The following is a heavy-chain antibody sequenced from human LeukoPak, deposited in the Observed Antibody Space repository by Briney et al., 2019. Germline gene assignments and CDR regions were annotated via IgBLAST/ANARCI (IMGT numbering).Heavy chain of an antibody. Sequence: PGGSLRLSCTASGFTFRSYEMNWVRQAPGKGLEWIAYISSFIGSTTYYADSVKGRFTISRDNAKNSMFLQMNSLRAEDTAVYYCARDRASYDKVWFDPWGQGTLVTVSS. V-gene: IGHV3-48*03. D-gene: IGHD3-22*01. CDR1: GFTFRSYE. J-gene: IGHJ5*02. CDR2: ISSFIGSTT. CDR3: ARDRASYDKVWFDP.